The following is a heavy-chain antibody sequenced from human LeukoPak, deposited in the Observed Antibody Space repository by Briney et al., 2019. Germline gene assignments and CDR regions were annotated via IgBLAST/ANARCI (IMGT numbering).Heavy chain of an antibody. V-gene: IGHV4-30-4*08. J-gene: IGHJ5*02. CDR1: GGSISSGDYY. CDR3: ARVVEGGATAAIVYWFDP. D-gene: IGHD2-2*02. CDR2: IYYSGST. Sequence: SETLSLTCTVSGGSISSGDYYWSWIRQPPGKGLEWIGYIYYSGSTYYNPSLKSRVTISVDTSKNQFSLKLSSVTAADTAVYYCARVVEGGATAAIVYWFDPWGQGTLVTVSS.